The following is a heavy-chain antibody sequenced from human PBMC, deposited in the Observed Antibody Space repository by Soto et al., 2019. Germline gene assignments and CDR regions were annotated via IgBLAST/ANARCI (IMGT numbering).Heavy chain of an antibody. Sequence: ASVKVSCKASGYTFTSYGISWVRQAPGQGLEWMGWISAYNGNTNYAQKLQGRVTMTTDTSTSTAYMKRRSLRSDDTAVYYCAIDTSRKGVKNYYDSSGYVFDYWGQGTLVTVSS. V-gene: IGHV1-18*01. CDR1: GYTFTSYG. CDR2: ISAYNGNT. CDR3: AIDTSRKGVKNYYDSSGYVFDY. J-gene: IGHJ4*02. D-gene: IGHD3-22*01.